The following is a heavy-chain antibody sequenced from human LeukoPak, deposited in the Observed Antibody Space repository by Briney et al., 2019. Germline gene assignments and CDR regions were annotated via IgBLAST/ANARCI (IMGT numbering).Heavy chain of an antibody. D-gene: IGHD2-15*01. CDR2: INPNSGGT. CDR1: GYTFTGYY. CDR3: AVRWGSGYCSGGSCYDVDY. V-gene: IGHV1-2*02. J-gene: IGHJ4*02. Sequence: GASVKVSCKASGYTFTGYYMHWVRQAPGQGLEWMGWINPNSGGTNYAQKFQGRVTMTRDTSISTAYMELSMLRSDDTAVYYCAVRWGSGYCSGGSCYDVDYWGQGTLVTVSS.